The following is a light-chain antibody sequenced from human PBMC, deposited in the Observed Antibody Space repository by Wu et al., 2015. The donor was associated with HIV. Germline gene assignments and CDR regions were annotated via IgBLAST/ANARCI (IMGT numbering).Light chain of an antibody. CDR3: QQDGLT. Sequence: EIVLTQSPDTLSLSPGERVTLSCKASQSVSNFFAWYQQKPGQAPRLLIFDATYRATGIPARFSGSGSGTDFTLIITGLEAEDFAVYYCQQDGLTFGAGTKVEFK. J-gene: IGKJ4*01. V-gene: IGKV3-11*01. CDR2: DAT. CDR1: QSVSNF.